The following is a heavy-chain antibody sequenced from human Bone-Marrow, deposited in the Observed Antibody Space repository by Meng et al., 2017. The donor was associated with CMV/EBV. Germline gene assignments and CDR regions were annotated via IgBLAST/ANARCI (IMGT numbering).Heavy chain of an antibody. J-gene: IGHJ4*02. CDR1: GFTFSSYW. CDR2: IKQDGSEK. Sequence: GGSRRLPCAASGFTFSSYWMSWVRQAPGKGLEWVANIKQDGSEKYYVDSVKGRFTISRDNAKNSLYLQMNSLRAEDTVVYYCASDDSTGYYYFDSWGQGNLVTVSS. D-gene: IGHD3-22*01. CDR3: ASDDSTGYYYFDS. V-gene: IGHV3-7*01.